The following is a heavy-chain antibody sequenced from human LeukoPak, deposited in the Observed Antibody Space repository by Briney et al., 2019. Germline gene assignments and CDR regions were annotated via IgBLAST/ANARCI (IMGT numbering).Heavy chain of an antibody. CDR3: ARDWDTDGMDV. J-gene: IGHJ6*02. CDR2: INNDGSST. D-gene: IGHD1-26*01. CDR1: RFTFSSYW. Sequence: GGSLRLSCAASRFTFSSYWMHWVRQAPGKGLVWVSRINNDGSSTNYAGSVKGRFTISRDNAKNTLYLQMNSLRAEDTAVYYCARDWDTDGMDVWGQGTTVTVSS. V-gene: IGHV3-74*01.